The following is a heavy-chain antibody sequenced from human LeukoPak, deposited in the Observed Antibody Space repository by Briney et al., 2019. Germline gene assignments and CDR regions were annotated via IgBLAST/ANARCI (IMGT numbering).Heavy chain of an antibody. D-gene: IGHD4-23*01. CDR2: ISSSSSYI. CDR1: GFTFSSYS. Sequence: PGGSLRLSCAASGFTFSSYSMNWVRQAPGKGLEWVSSISSSSSYIYYADSVKGRFTISRDNAKNSLYLQMNSLRAEDTAVYYCARDYGGSTGFDPWGQGTLVTVSS. V-gene: IGHV3-21*01. CDR3: ARDYGGSTGFDP. J-gene: IGHJ5*02.